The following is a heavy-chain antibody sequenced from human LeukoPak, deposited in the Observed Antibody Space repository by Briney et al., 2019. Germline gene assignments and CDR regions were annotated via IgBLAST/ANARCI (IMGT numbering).Heavy chain of an antibody. CDR2: IGTSSSSI. V-gene: IGHV3-21*01. CDR3: AKVSETYWYFDL. Sequence: GGSLRLSCAASGFTVSTYSMNWVRQAPGEGLEWVSSIGTSSSSIYYADSVSGRFTISRDNAKNSLYLQMNSLRAEDTAVYYCAKVSETYWYFDLWGRGTLVTVSS. CDR1: GFTVSTYS. J-gene: IGHJ2*01.